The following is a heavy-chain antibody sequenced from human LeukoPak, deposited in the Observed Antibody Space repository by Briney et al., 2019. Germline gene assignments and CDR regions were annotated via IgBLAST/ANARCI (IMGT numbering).Heavy chain of an antibody. V-gene: IGHV4-39*01. Sequence: SETLSLTCTVSGGSISSNNYYWGWIRQPPGKGLEWIGSIFHSGSTYYNPSLKSRVTISVDTSKNQFSLKLNSVTAADTAVYYCARRSGWLRNFDYWGQGALVTVSS. D-gene: IGHD5-12*01. J-gene: IGHJ4*02. CDR1: GGSISSNNYY. CDR2: IFHSGST. CDR3: ARRSGWLRNFDY.